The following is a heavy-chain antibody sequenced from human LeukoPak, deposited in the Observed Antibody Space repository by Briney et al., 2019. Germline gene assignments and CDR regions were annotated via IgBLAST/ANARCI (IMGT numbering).Heavy chain of an antibody. CDR2: ITTGSSNI. J-gene: IGHJ4*02. CDR1: GFTFSYYG. D-gene: IGHD3/OR15-3a*01. CDR3: ARDMMFGYFDY. V-gene: IGHV3-21*01. Sequence: PGGSLRLSCAASGFTFSYYGMNWVRQAPGKGLEWVSSITTGSSNIYYAGSVKGRFTISRDNAKKSLYLQMNSLRAEDTAVYYCARDMMFGYFDYWGQGTLVTVSS.